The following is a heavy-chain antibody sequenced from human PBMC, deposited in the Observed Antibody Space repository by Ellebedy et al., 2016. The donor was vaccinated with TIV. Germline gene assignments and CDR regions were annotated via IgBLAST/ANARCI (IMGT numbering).Heavy chain of an antibody. V-gene: IGHV1-18*04. CDR2: ISAYNGNT. CDR3: AREAPSVADNSYYYYYYGMDV. J-gene: IGHJ6*02. CDR1: GYTFTSYG. Sequence: AASVKVSCKASGYTFTSYGISWVRQAPGQGLEWMGWISAYNGNTNYAQKLQGRVTMTTDTSTSTAYMELRSLRSDDTAVYYCAREAPSVADNSYYYYYYGMDVWGQGTTVTVSS. D-gene: IGHD6-19*01.